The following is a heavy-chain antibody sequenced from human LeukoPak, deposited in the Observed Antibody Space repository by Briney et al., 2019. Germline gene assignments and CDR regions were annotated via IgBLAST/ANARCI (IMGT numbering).Heavy chain of an antibody. CDR1: GGSIGSYY. D-gene: IGHD6-19*01. CDR3: ARRLREVAVAGSMDV. J-gene: IGHJ6*02. CDR2: IYYSGST. Sequence: PSETLSLTCTVSGGSIGSYYWTWIRQPPGKGLEWIGYIYYSGSTNYNPSLKSRVTISVDTSKNQFSLKLSSVTAADTAVYYCARRLREVAVAGSMDVWGQGTTVTVSS. V-gene: IGHV4-59*08.